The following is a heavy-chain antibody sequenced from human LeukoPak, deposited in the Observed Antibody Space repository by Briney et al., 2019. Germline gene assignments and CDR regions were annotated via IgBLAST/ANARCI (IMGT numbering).Heavy chain of an antibody. CDR3: VRDRIVGTYYFDY. V-gene: IGHV1-18*01. J-gene: IGHJ4*02. CDR2: ISAYNGNT. Sequence: GASVKVSCKAAGYTFTSYGISWVRQAPGQGLEWMGWISAYNGNTKYAQKFQGRVTMTTDTSTSTAHMEVRSLRSDDTAVYYCVRDRIVGTYYFDYWGQGTLVTVSS. CDR1: GYTFTSYG. D-gene: IGHD1-26*01.